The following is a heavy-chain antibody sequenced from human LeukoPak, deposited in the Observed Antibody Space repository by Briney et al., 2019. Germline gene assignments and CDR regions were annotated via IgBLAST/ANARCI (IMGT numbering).Heavy chain of an antibody. CDR1: GASIGSYY. D-gene: IGHD6-13*01. CDR2: IYTSGRT. J-gene: IGHJ4*02. CDR3: ARGRYSSSWYYFDY. Sequence: SETLSLTCTVSGASIGSYYWSWIRQPAGKGLEWIGRIYTSGRTNYNPSLKSRVTMSVDTSKNQFSLKLSSVTAADTAVYYCARGRYSSSWYYFDYWGQGTLVTVSS. V-gene: IGHV4-4*07.